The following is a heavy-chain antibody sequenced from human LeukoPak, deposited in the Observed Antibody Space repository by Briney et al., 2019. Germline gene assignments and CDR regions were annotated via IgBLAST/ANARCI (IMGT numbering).Heavy chain of an antibody. J-gene: IGHJ6*03. V-gene: IGHV3-33*06. CDR2: IWYDGSNK. CDR1: GFTFSSYG. CDR3: AKDPTYCTNGVCYRSNYYMDV. Sequence: GGSLRLSCAASGFTFSSYGMHWVRQAPGKGLEWMAVIWYDGSNKCYADSVKGRFTISRDNSKNTLYLQMNSLRAEDTAVYYCAKDPTYCTNGVCYRSNYYMDVWGKGTTVTVSS. D-gene: IGHD2-8*01.